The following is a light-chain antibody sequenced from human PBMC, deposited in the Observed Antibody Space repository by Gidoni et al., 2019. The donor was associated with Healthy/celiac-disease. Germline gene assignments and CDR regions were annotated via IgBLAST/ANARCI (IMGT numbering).Light chain of an antibody. CDR2: DVS. CDR1: SSDVGGYTY. CDR3: SSYTSSSTLEV. Sequence: QSHLTQPASVSGPPGQSITISCAGTSSDVGGYTYVSWYQQHPGKAPKLMISDVSNRPSGVSNRFSGSKSGNTASLTISGLQAEDEADYYCSSYTSSSTLEVFGTGPKVTVL. J-gene: IGLJ1*01. V-gene: IGLV2-14*03.